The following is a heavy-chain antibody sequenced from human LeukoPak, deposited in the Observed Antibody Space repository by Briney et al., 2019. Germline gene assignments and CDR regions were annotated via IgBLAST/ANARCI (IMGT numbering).Heavy chain of an antibody. CDR2: INHSGST. Sequence: SETLSLTCAVYGGSFSGYYWSWIRQPPGKGLEWIGEINHSGSTNYNPSLKSRVTISVDTSKNQFSLKLSSVTAADTAVYYCAREGIAAAAHGDAFDIWGQGTMVTVSS. D-gene: IGHD6-13*01. CDR3: AREGIAAAAHGDAFDI. CDR1: GGSFSGYY. V-gene: IGHV4-34*01. J-gene: IGHJ3*02.